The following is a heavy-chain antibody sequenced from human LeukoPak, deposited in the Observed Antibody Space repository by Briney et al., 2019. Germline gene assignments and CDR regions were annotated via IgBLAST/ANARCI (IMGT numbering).Heavy chain of an antibody. CDR2: INAGNGNT. V-gene: IGHV1-3*01. D-gene: IGHD3-22*01. Sequence: GASVKVSCKASGYTFTSYAIHWVRQAPGQRLEWMGWINAGNGNTKYSQKFQGRVTITRDTSASTAYMELSSLRSEDTAVYYCARHGYYDSSGYLDAFDYWGQGTLVTVSS. CDR1: GYTFTSYA. J-gene: IGHJ4*02. CDR3: ARHGYYDSSGYLDAFDY.